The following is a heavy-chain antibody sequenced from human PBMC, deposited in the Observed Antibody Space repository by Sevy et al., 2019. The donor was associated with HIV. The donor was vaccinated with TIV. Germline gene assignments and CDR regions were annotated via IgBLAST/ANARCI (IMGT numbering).Heavy chain of an antibody. CDR1: GFTFSSYW. D-gene: IGHD2-2*01. CDR2: IKQDGSEK. CDR3: ARKHCSSTSCPSHFDY. V-gene: IGHV3-7*01. J-gene: IGHJ4*02. Sequence: GGSLRLSCAASGFTFSSYWMRWVRQAPGKGLEWVANIKQDGSEKYYVDSVKGRFTISRDNAKNSLYLQMNSLRAEDTAVYYCARKHCSSTSCPSHFDYWGQGTLLTVSS.